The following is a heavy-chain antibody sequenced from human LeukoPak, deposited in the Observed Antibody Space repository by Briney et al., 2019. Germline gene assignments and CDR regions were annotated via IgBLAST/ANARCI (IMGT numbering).Heavy chain of an antibody. CDR1: GFTVSDNY. CDR3: ARTKVGYTYGTLDY. CDR2: IYSGDTT. Sequence: GGSLRLSCAVSGFTVSDNYMSWVRHAPGKGLEWVSLIYSGDTTLYADSVKGRFTISRDISKNTLYLQMNSLRAEDTAVYYCARTKVGYTYGTLDYWGQGTLVTVSS. D-gene: IGHD5-18*01. V-gene: IGHV3-53*01. J-gene: IGHJ4*02.